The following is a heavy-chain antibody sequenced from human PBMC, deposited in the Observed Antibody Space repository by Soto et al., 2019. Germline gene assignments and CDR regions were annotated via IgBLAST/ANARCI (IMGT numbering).Heavy chain of an antibody. J-gene: IGHJ4*02. CDR2: ISAYNGNT. Sequence: QVPLVQSGAEVKKPGASVKVSCKASGYTFTSYGISWVRQAPGQGLEWMGWISAYNGNTNYAQKLQGRVTMTTDTSTSTAYMELRSLRSDDTAVYYCARAENMDTAMAYFDYWGQGTLVTVSS. V-gene: IGHV1-18*01. D-gene: IGHD5-18*01. CDR3: ARAENMDTAMAYFDY. CDR1: GYTFTSYG.